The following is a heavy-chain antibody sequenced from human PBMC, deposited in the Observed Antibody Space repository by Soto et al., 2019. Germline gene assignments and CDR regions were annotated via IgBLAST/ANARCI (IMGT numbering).Heavy chain of an antibody. Sequence: QVQLVQSGAEVKKPGASVKVSCKASGDTFTDYSIHWVRQAPGQGLEWMGTVNPSGGHTTYAQHFLGRMTMTRDTSTSTLYVELTRLPAEDTAVYYCARGVRVVVVTAALDYWGQGTLVTVSS. D-gene: IGHD2-21*02. CDR1: GDTFTDYS. V-gene: IGHV1-46*01. CDR3: ARGVRVVVVTAALDY. J-gene: IGHJ4*02. CDR2: VNPSGGHT.